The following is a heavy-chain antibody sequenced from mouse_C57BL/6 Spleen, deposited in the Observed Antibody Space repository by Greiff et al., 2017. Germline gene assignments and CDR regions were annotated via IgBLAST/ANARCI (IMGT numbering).Heavy chain of an antibody. CDR1: GYTFTSYW. J-gene: IGHJ1*03. CDR3: AKTVTPGGSRGYFDD. V-gene: IGHV1-55*01. Sequence: QVQLQQSGAELVKPGASVKMSCKASGYTFTSYWITWVKQRPGQGLEWIGDIYPGSGSTNYNEKFKSKATLTVDTSSSTAYMQLSRLTSEDSAVYYLAKTVTPGGSRGYFDDWGTGTTVTVSS. D-gene: IGHD2-3*01. CDR2: IYPGSGST.